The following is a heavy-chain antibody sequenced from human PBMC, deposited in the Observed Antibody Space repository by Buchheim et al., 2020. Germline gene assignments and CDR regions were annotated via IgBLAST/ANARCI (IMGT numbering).Heavy chain of an antibody. J-gene: IGHJ6*02. V-gene: IGHV3-30*18. CDR2: ISYDGTNK. CDR1: GFTFSSYG. D-gene: IGHD1-26*01. CDR3: AKDLRGSYSYYYYYGMDV. Sequence: QVQLVESGGGVVQPGRSLRLSCAASGFTFSSYGMHWVRQAPGTGLEWVAVISYDGTNKYYADSVKGRFTISRDNSKNTLYMQMNSLRAEDTAVYYCAKDLRGSYSYYYYYGMDVWGQGTT.